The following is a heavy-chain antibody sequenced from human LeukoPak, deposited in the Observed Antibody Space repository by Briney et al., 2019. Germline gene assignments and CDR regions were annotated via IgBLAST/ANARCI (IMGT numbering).Heavy chain of an antibody. V-gene: IGHV1-69*13. CDR2: IIPIFGTA. Sequence: GASVKVSCKASGGTFSSYAISWVRQAPGQGLEWMGGIIPIFGTANYAQKFQGRVTITADESTSTAYMELSSLRSEDTAVYYCARDARYYYGSGSYGRNWFDPWGQETLVTVSS. CDR1: GGTFSSYA. D-gene: IGHD3-10*01. J-gene: IGHJ5*02. CDR3: ARDARYYYGSGSYGRNWFDP.